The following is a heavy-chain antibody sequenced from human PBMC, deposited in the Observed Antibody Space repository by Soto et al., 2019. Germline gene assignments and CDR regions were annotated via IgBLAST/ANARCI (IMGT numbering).Heavy chain of an antibody. CDR1: GGSISSYY. Sequence: QVQLQESGPGLVKPSETLSLTCTVSGGSISSYYWSWIRQPPGKGLEWIGYIYYSGSTNYNPALRSRVTISVDTSKNQFSLKLSSVTAADTAVYYCAKTDTIFGVGAPVGWFDPWGQGTLVTVSS. CDR3: AKTDTIFGVGAPVGWFDP. D-gene: IGHD3-3*01. J-gene: IGHJ5*02. CDR2: IYYSGST. V-gene: IGHV4-59*01.